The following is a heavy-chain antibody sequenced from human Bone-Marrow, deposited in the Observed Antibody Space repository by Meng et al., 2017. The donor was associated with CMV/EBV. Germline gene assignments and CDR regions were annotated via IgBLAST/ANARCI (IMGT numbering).Heavy chain of an antibody. CDR3: ARENYYYNDAFDI. CDR2: INHSGST. J-gene: IGHJ3*02. V-gene: IGHV4-34*01. D-gene: IGHD3-22*01. Sequence: GSLRLSCAVYGGSFSGYYWSWIRQPPGKGLEWIGEINHSGSTNYNPSLKSRVTISVDTSKNQFSLKLSSVTAADTAVYYCARENYYYNDAFDIWGQGTMVTVSS. CDR1: GGSFSGYY.